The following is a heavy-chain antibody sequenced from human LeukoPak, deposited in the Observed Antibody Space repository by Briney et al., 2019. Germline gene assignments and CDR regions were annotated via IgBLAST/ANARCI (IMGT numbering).Heavy chain of an antibody. CDR2: IIPIFGTA. J-gene: IGHJ4*02. D-gene: IGHD1-26*01. V-gene: IGHV1-69*05. CDR1: GGTFSSYA. CDR3: ARAYDSGSYVFDY. Sequence: ASVKVSCKASGGTFSSYAISWVRQAPGQGLEWMGGIIPIFGTANYAQKFQGRVTITTDESTSTAYMELSSLRSEDTAVYYCARAYDSGSYVFDYWGQGTLVTVFS.